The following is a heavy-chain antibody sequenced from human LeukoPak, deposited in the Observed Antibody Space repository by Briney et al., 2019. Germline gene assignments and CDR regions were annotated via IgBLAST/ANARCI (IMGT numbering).Heavy chain of an antibody. J-gene: IGHJ4*02. Sequence: GGSLRLSCAASGFTFSNFAMSWVRQAPGKGLEWVSAISGSGGSTYYADSVKGRFTISRDNSKNTLYLQMNSLRAEDTAVYYCAKDHGYGDYKGEYYFDYWGQGTLVTVSS. D-gene: IGHD4-17*01. CDR1: GFTFSNFA. CDR3: AKDHGYGDYKGEYYFDY. V-gene: IGHV3-23*01. CDR2: ISGSGGST.